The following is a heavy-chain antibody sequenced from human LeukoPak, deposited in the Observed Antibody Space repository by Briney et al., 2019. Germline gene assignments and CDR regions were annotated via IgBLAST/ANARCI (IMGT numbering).Heavy chain of an antibody. D-gene: IGHD3-10*01. CDR2: ITSGGGYT. Sequence: GGSLRLSCAASGFTFSTYNMNWVRQAPGKGLEWVSSITSGGGYTYYADSVKGRFTTSRDNAKSTLYLQMNSLRTEDTAVYYCATGDYYGSGSSATLDYWGQGTLVTVSS. CDR3: ATGDYYGSGSSATLDY. V-gene: IGHV3-21*01. J-gene: IGHJ4*02. CDR1: GFTFSTYN.